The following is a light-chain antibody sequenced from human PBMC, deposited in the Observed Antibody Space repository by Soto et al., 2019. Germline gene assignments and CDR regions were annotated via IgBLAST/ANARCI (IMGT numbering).Light chain of an antibody. CDR1: SGHSSYA. V-gene: IGLV4-69*01. CDR3: QTWGTGIRV. Sequence: QAVLTQSPSASASLGASVKLTFTLSSGHSSYAIAWHQQQPEKGPQYLMKLNSDGSHSKGDGIPDRFSGSSSGAERYLTISSLQSDDEADYYCQTWGTGIRVFVGGTKLTVL. J-gene: IGLJ3*02. CDR2: LNSDGSH.